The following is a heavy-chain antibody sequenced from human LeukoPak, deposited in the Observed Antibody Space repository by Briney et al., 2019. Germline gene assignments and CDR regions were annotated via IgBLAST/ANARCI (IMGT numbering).Heavy chain of an antibody. J-gene: IGHJ4*02. CDR1: GYTFTGSY. CDR3: ARGPYTSGYVFDY. V-gene: IGHV1-2*06. D-gene: IGHD5-12*01. Sequence: ASVKVSCKASGYTFTGSYIHWVRQAPGQGLEWMGRINPHSGGTDYAQKFQGRVNMTRDTSISTAYMELSRLTSDDSAVYYCARGPYTSGYVFDYWGQGALVTVSS. CDR2: INPHSGGT.